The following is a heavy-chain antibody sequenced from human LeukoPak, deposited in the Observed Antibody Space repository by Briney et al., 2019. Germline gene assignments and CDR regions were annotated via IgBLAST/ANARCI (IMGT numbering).Heavy chain of an antibody. Sequence: ASVKVSCKASGYTFTGYYMHWVRQAPGQGLEWMGWINPNSGGTNYAQKFQGRVTMTRDTSISTAYMELSSLRSDDTAIYYCAREKQLTPNWFDPWGQGTLVTVSS. D-gene: IGHD3-9*01. CDR3: AREKQLTPNWFDP. CDR1: GYTFTGYY. V-gene: IGHV1-2*02. CDR2: INPNSGGT. J-gene: IGHJ5*02.